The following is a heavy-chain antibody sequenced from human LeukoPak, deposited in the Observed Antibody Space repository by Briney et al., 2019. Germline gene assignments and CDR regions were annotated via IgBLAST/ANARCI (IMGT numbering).Heavy chain of an antibody. J-gene: IGHJ5*02. Sequence: GGSLRLSCAASGFTFSTYSMNWVRQAPGKGLEWVSYISSSTSTIYYADSVKGRFTISRDNAKNSLYLQMNSLRVEDTAVYYWAKDGYDCGSAYQFDLWCQGTLVTVSA. CDR2: ISSSTSTI. V-gene: IGHV3-48*01. D-gene: IGHD3-3*01. CDR1: GFTFSTYS. CDR3: AKDGYDCGSAYQFDL.